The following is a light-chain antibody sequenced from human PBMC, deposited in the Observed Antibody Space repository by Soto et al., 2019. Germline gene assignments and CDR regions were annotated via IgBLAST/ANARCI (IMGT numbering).Light chain of an antibody. Sequence: QSVLTQSPSASASLGASVKLTCTLSSGHSSYAIAWHQQQPEQGPRYLMKLDSDGSHTKGDAIPDRFSGSSSGAERYLTISSLQSEDEADYYCQTCGTGIHVVFGGGTKLTVL. CDR2: LDSDGSH. CDR3: QTCGTGIHVV. CDR1: SGHSSYA. V-gene: IGLV4-69*01. J-gene: IGLJ2*01.